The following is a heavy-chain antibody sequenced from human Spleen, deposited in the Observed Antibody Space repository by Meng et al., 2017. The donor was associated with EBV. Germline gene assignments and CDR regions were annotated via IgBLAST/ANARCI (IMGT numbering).Heavy chain of an antibody. Sequence: FPLTESGSPPVKPAQPLKLTCSFSGFSLTTSAVAVAWIRQPPGKALEWLSLIFWDDDKRYSPSLKNRLTITKDTSKNQVVLTMTNMDPVDTATYYCAHKDIAAPFDPWGQGTLVTVSS. CDR2: IFWDDDK. CDR1: GFSLTTSAVA. CDR3: AHKDIAAPFDP. J-gene: IGHJ5*02. V-gene: IGHV2-5*02. D-gene: IGHD6-13*01.